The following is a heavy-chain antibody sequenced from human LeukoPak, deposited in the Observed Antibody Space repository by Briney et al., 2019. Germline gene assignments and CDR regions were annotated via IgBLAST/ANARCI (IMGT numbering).Heavy chain of an antibody. CDR2: TYQRSKWYN. D-gene: IGHD6-19*01. V-gene: IGHV6-1*01. CDR1: GDSVSINSAT. J-gene: IGHJ4*02. CDR3: ARSPSPYSSGWYFDY. Sequence: SQTLSLTCAISGDSVSINSATWNWIRQSPSRGLEWLGRTYQRSKWYNDYAVSVKSRITINPDISKNQFSLQLNSVTPEDTAVYYCARSPSPYSSGWYFDYWGQGTLVTVSS.